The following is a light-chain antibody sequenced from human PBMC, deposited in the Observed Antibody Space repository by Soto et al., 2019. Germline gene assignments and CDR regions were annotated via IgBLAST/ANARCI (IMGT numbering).Light chain of an antibody. Sequence: QSVLTQPASVSGSRGQSITISCTGTNSDVGSHNFVSWYQQYPGKAPKLLIYEASKRPSGLSNRFSGSKSGNTASLTISGLQAEDEADYYCCSLTNGATWVFGGGTKLTVL. CDR3: CSLTNGATWV. CDR1: NSDVGSHNF. J-gene: IGLJ3*02. V-gene: IGLV2-23*01. CDR2: EAS.